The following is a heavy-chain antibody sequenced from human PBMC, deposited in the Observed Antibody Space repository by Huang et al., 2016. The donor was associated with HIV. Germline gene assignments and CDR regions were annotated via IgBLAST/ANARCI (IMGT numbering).Heavy chain of an antibody. D-gene: IGHD6-19*01. CDR1: GITFRNCA. V-gene: IGHV3-30*18. CDR2: TSADGSGQ. J-gene: IGHJ4*02. Sequence: VRLVQSGGGVVQPGRSLRLSCAASGITFRNCAMHWVRHASGKGLEWVAGTSADGSGQDYVDSVNGRFIISKDNSNETLFLEMRSLKSEDTAVYFCAKDQGQWLAYFDSWGQGTLVTVSS. CDR3: AKDQGQWLAYFDS.